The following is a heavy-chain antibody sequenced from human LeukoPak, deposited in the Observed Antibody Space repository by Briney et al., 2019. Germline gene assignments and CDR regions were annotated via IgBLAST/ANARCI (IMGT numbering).Heavy chain of an antibody. D-gene: IGHD6-25*01. CDR3: AGRPDFDY. J-gene: IGHJ4*02. CDR2: INHSGST. CDR1: GGSFSGYY. V-gene: IGHV4-34*01. Sequence: SETLSLTCAVYGGSFSGYYWSWIRQPPGKGLEWVGEINHSGSTNYNPSLKSRVTISVDTSKNQFSLKLSSVTAADTAVYYCAGRPDFDYWGQGTLVTVSS.